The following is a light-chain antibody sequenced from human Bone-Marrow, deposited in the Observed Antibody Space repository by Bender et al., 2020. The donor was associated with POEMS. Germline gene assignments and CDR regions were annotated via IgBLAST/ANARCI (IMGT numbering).Light chain of an antibody. CDR1: SSDVGNSEL. CDR3: CSYAGSYTWV. J-gene: IGLJ3*02. Sequence: QSALTQPASVSGSPGQSITISCTGTSSDVGNSELVSWYQQYPGKAPKLMIYEVSKRPSGVSNRFSASKSGNTASLTISGLQTEDEADYYCCSYAGSYTWVFGGGTILTVL. CDR2: EVS. V-gene: IGLV2-23*02.